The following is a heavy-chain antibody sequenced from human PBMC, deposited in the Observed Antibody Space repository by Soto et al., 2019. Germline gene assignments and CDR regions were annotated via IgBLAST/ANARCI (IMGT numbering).Heavy chain of an antibody. CDR2: ISSSSSTI. Sequence: EVQLVESGGGLVQPGGSLRLSCAASGFTFSSYSMNWVRQAPGKGLEWVSYISSSSSTIYYADSVKGRFTISRDNAKNSLYLQMNSLRAEDTAVYYCASPWITMIDYWGQGTLVTVSS. CDR1: GFTFSSYS. D-gene: IGHD3-22*01. V-gene: IGHV3-48*01. CDR3: ASPWITMIDY. J-gene: IGHJ4*02.